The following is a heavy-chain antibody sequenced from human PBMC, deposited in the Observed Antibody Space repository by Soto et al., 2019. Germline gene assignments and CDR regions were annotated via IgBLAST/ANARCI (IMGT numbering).Heavy chain of an antibody. V-gene: IGHV3-74*01. CDR1: GFTFSGYW. CDR2: INTDGTST. D-gene: IGHD3-16*01. CDR3: AKDQHPTYYDYIWGSNQAPFDY. Sequence: PGGSLRLSCAASGFTFSGYWMHWVRQAPGKGLVWVSRINTDGTSTAYADSVKGRFTISRDNSKNTLYLQMNSLRAEDTAVYYCAKDQHPTYYDYIWGSNQAPFDYWGQGTLVTVSS. J-gene: IGHJ4*02.